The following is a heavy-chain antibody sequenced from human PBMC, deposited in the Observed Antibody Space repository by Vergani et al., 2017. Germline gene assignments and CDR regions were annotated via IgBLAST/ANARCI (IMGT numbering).Heavy chain of an antibody. CDR2: ISSSGSTL. CDR1: GFTFSDYY. CDR3: PRDADGSGSYTGELGAFDI. Sequence: QVQLVESGGGLVKPGGSLRLSCAASGFTFSDYYMSWIRQAPGKGLEWVSYISSSGSTLYDAASVKGRFTISRDNAKNSLYLQMNSLRAEDPAVYYCPRDADGSGSYTGELGAFDIWGQGTMVTVSS. V-gene: IGHV3-11*01. J-gene: IGHJ3*02. D-gene: IGHD1-26*01.